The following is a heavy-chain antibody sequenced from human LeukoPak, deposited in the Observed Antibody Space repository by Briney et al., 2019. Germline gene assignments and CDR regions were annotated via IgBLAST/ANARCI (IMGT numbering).Heavy chain of an antibody. V-gene: IGHV1-8*03. CDR1: GYTFTSYG. Sequence: ASVKVSCKASGYTFTSYGISWVRQATGQGLEWMGWMNPNSGNTGYAQKFQGRVTITRNTSISTAYMELSSLRSDDTAVYYCARGVVVVDFDYWGQGTLVTVSS. J-gene: IGHJ4*02. D-gene: IGHD3-22*01. CDR3: ARGVVVVDFDY. CDR2: MNPNSGNT.